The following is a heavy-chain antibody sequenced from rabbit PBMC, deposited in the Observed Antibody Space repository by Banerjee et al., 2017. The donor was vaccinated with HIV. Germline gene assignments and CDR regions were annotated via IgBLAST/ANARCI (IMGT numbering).Heavy chain of an antibody. D-gene: IGHD7-1*01. V-gene: IGHV1S45*01. CDR2: IYAGSSGST. Sequence: QEQLEESGGDLVKPEGSLTLTCTASGFTLSNYWMNWVRQAPGKGLEWIACIYAGSSGSTYYASWAKGRFTISKTSSTTVTLQMTSLTAADTATYFCARDRDWSFNLWGPGTLVTVS. CDR3: ARDRDWSFNL. J-gene: IGHJ4*01. CDR1: GFTLSNYW.